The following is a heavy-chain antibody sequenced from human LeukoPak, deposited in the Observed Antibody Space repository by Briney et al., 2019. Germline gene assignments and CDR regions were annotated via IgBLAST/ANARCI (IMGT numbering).Heavy chain of an antibody. V-gene: IGHV1-69*13. D-gene: IGHD3-10*01. CDR3: ARGGTMVRGVPIGGYYYYGMDV. CDR1: GGTFSSYA. J-gene: IGHJ6*02. Sequence: ASVKVSCKASGGTFSSYAISWVRQAPGQGLEWMGGIIPIFGTANYAQKFQGRVTITADESTSTAYMELSSLRSEDTAVYYCARGGTMVRGVPIGGYYYYGMDVWGQGTAVTVSS. CDR2: IIPIFGTA.